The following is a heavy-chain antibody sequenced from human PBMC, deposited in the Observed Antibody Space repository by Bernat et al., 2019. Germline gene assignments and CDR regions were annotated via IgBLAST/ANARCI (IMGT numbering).Heavy chain of an antibody. D-gene: IGHD1-26*01. Sequence: QITLKESGPTLVKPTQTLTLTCTFSGFSLSTSGVGVGWIRQPPGKALEWLALIYWDDDKRYSPSLKSRLTITKDTSKNQVVLTMTKMDPVDTATYYCAHSLVGATFADAFDIWGQGTMVTVSS. CDR3: AHSLVGATFADAFDI. J-gene: IGHJ3*02. CDR2: IYWDDDK. V-gene: IGHV2-5*02. CDR1: GFSLSTSGVG.